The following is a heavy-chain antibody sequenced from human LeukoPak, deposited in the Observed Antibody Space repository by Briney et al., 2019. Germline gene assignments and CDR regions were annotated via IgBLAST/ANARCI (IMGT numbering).Heavy chain of an antibody. D-gene: IGHD3-22*01. CDR3: ARDKTITYYYDSSGYLIGGPVDY. V-gene: IGHV1-2*02. CDR2: INPNSGGT. Sequence: ASVKVSCKASGYTFTGYYMHWVRQAPGQGLEWMGWINPNSGGTNYAQKFQGRVTMTRDMSTSTVYMELSSLRSEDTAVYYCARDKTITYYYDSSGYLIGGPVDYWGQGTLVTVSS. J-gene: IGHJ4*02. CDR1: GYTFTGYY.